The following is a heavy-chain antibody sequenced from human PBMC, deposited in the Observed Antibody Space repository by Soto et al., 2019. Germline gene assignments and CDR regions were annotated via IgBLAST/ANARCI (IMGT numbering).Heavy chain of an antibody. V-gene: IGHV4-34*02. CDR2: IDHTGGT. CDR1: GGSFSGYY. CDR3: AGETSDYDILTGPTTFDL. D-gene: IGHD3-9*01. J-gene: IGHJ3*01. Sequence: QVQLQQWGAGLLKPSETLSLTCAVSGGSFSGYYWNWIRQPPGKGREWIGEIDHTGGTTYNPSVESRITISVATSKRQISLRLTSVPAADTAVYYCAGETSDYDILTGPTTFDLWGQGTMVTVSS.